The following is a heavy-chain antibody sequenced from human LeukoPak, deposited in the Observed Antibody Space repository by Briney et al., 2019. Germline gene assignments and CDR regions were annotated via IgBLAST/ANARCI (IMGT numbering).Heavy chain of an antibody. CDR3: AREDLLTSWVYYFDY. CDR2: IKQDGSEK. CDR1: GFTFSSYW. V-gene: IGHV3-7*01. D-gene: IGHD1-1*01. Sequence: GGSLRLSCAASGFTFSSYWMSWVCQAPGKGLEWVANIKQDGSEKYYVDSVKGRFTISRDNAKNSLYLQMNSLRAEDTAVYYCAREDLLTSWVYYFDYWGQGTLVTVSS. J-gene: IGHJ4*02.